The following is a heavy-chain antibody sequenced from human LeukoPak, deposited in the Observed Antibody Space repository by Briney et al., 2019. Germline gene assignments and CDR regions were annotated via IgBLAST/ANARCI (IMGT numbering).Heavy chain of an antibody. D-gene: IGHD3-9*01. Sequence: PGRSLRLSCAASGFTFSSYGMHWVRQAPGKGLEWVAVIWYDGGNKYYADSVKGRFTISRDNSKNTLYLQMNSLRAEDTAVYYCARDLDDILTGYYYYYYDMDVWGQGTTVTVSS. CDR1: GFTFSSYG. V-gene: IGHV3-33*01. CDR2: IWYDGGNK. J-gene: IGHJ6*02. CDR3: ARDLDDILTGYYYYYYDMDV.